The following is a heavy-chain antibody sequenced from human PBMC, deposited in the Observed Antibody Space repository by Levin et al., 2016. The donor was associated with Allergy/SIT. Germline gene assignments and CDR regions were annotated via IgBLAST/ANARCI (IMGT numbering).Heavy chain of an antibody. D-gene: IGHD3-16*02. CDR3: AKESRPYDYVWGSYPLDY. V-gene: IGHV3-30*18. CDR2: ISYDGSNK. J-gene: IGHJ4*02. CDR1: GFTFSSYG. Sequence: GGSLRLSCAASGFTFSSYGMHWVRQAPGKGLEWVAVISYDGSNKYYADSVKGRFTISRDNSKNTLYLQMNSLRAEDTAVYYCAKESRPYDYVWGSYPLDYWGQGTLVTVSS.